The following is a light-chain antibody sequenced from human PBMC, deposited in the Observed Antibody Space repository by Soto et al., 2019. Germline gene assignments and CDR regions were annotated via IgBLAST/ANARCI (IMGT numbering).Light chain of an antibody. Sequence: EIVLTQSPATLSFSTGERATLSFRASQSVSSYLAWYQQKPGQAPRLLIYGASNRATGIPARFSGSGSGTDFTPTISSLEPEDFGVYYCQQRSNWPPVTFGGGTKVDI. J-gene: IGKJ4*01. CDR1: QSVSSY. CDR2: GAS. CDR3: QQRSNWPPVT. V-gene: IGKV3-11*01.